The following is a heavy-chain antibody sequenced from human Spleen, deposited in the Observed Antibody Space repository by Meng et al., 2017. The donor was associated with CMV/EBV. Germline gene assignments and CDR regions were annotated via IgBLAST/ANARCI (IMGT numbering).Heavy chain of an antibody. V-gene: IGHV3-53*01. CDR2: IYSGGYT. CDR3: AKMKLLARNFFDP. J-gene: IGHJ5*02. D-gene: IGHD3-10*01. Sequence: GGSLRLSCAASGFTVSSNYMSWVRQAPGKGLEWVSIIYSGGYTYYTDSVKGRFTISRDKSNNTLYLQMNSLRSDDTAVYYCAKMKLLARNFFDPWGQGTLVTVSS. CDR1: GFTVSSNY.